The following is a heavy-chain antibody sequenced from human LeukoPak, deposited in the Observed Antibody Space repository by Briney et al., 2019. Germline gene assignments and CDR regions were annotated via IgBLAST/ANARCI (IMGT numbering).Heavy chain of an antibody. J-gene: IGHJ6*03. CDR2: INHSGST. CDR3: ARREGYYYYYMDV. Sequence: SETLSLTCAVNGGSFSGYYWSWIRQPPGKGLEGIGEINHSGSTNYNPSLKSRVTISVDTSKNQFSLKLSSVTAADTAVYYCARREGYYYYYMDVWGKGTTVTVSS. CDR1: GGSFSGYY. V-gene: IGHV4-34*01.